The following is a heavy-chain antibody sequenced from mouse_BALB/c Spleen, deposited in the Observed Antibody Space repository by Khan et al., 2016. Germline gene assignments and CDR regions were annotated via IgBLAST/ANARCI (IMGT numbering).Heavy chain of an antibody. J-gene: IGHJ2*01. CDR3: ARVGDYGEFDY. D-gene: IGHD2-4*01. Sequence: EVELVESGGGLVKPGGSLKLSCAASGFTFSSYAMYWVRQTPEKRLEWVASISSGGSTYYPDSVKGRFTISRDNARNILYLQMSSLRSEDTAMYYCARVGDYGEFDYWGQGTTLTVSS. CDR1: GFTFSSYA. CDR2: ISSGGST. V-gene: IGHV5-6-5*01.